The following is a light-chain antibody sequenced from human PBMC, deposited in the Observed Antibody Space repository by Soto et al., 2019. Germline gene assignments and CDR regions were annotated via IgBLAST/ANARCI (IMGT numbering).Light chain of an antibody. CDR2: DVT. V-gene: IGLV2-11*01. Sequence: QSVLTQPRSVSGSPGQSVTISCTGTSSDVGRYTYVSWYQQHPGKAPQLIIRDVTERPSGVPDRFSGSKSGNTASLTISGLQAEDDADYYCCSDAGGHTHVFGTGTKVTV. CDR1: SSDVGRYTY. CDR3: CSDAGGHTHV. J-gene: IGLJ1*01.